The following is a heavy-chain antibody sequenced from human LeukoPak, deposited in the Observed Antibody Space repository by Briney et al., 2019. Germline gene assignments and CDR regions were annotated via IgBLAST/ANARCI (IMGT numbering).Heavy chain of an antibody. CDR2: INHSGST. J-gene: IGHJ3*02. CDR1: GGSFSGYY. D-gene: IGHD5-12*01. V-gene: IGHV4-34*01. Sequence: PSETLSLTCAVYGGSFSGYYWSWIRQPPGKGLEWIGEINHSGSTNYNPSLKSRVTISVDTSKNQFSLKLSSVTAADTAVYYCARVYSGYDWKDAFDIWGQGTMVTVSS. CDR3: ARVYSGYDWKDAFDI.